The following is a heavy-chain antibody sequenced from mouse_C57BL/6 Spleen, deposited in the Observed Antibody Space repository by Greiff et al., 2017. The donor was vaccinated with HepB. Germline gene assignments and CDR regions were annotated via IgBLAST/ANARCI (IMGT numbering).Heavy chain of an antibody. CDR1: GYTFTSYW. CDR3: ARGGLLSSVYYAMDY. V-gene: IGHV1-61*01. CDR2: IYPSDSET. J-gene: IGHJ4*01. Sequence: VQLQQPGAELVRPGSSVKLSCKASGYTFTSYWMDWVKQRPGQGLEWIGNIYPSDSETHYNQKFKDKATLTVDKSSSTAYMQLSSLTSEDSAVYYCARGGLLSSVYYAMDYWGQGTSVTVSS. D-gene: IGHD2-1*01.